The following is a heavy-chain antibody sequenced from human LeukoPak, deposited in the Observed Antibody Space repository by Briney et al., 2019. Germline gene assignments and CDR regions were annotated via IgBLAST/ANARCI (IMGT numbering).Heavy chain of an antibody. J-gene: IGHJ5*02. Sequence: PGGSLRLSCAASGFTFRNYSLNWVRQAPGKGLEWVSSISPSENYIYYADSVKGRFTISRDNARNSLYLQMNSLGAEDTAVYYCARGSQYSSSPGWFDPWGQGTLVTVSS. D-gene: IGHD6-13*01. CDR1: GFTFRNYS. CDR2: ISPSENYI. V-gene: IGHV3-21*01. CDR3: ARGSQYSSSPGWFDP.